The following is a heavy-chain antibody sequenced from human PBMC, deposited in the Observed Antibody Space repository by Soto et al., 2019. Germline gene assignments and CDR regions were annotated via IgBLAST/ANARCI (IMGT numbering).Heavy chain of an antibody. D-gene: IGHD6-13*01. J-gene: IGHJ6*02. CDR2: IYWDDDK. CDR3: ALPVAAGYGMDV. CDR1: GFSLSTSGVG. V-gene: IGHV2-5*02. Sequence: QITLKESGPTLVKPTQTLTLTCTFSGFSLSTSGVGVGWIRQPPGKALEWLALIYWDDDKRYSPSLKSRLTSTNAPYKTQVVLTMPTMDPVDTATYYCALPVAAGYGMDVWGQGTTVTVSS.